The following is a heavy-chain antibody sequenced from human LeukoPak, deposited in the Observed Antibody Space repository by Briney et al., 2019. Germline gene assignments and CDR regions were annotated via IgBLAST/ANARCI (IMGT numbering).Heavy chain of an antibody. V-gene: IGHV1-18*01. CDR2: ISAYNGNT. CDR1: GYTFTSYG. Sequence: VASVKVSCKASGYTFTSYGISWVRQAPGQGLEWMGWISAYNGNTNYAQKLQGRVTMTTDTSTSTAYMELRSLRSDDTAVYYCARQPYYLAAAGHRTYYYHGMDVWGQGTTVTVSS. J-gene: IGHJ6*02. CDR3: ARQPYYLAAAGHRTYYYHGMDV. D-gene: IGHD6-13*01.